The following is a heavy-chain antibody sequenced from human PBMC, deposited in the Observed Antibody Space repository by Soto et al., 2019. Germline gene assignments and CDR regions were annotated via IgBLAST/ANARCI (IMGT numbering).Heavy chain of an antibody. CDR1: GGTFSSYA. V-gene: IGHV1-69*06. CDR2: IIPIFGTA. D-gene: IGHD3-22*01. J-gene: IGHJ6*02. CDR3: ARPARDSSGYDPYFYYYYGMDV. Sequence: SVKDSCKASGGTFSSYAISWVRQAPVQGLEWMGGIIPIFGTANYAQKFQGRVTITADKSTSTAYMELSSLRSEETAVYYCARPARDSSGYDPYFYYYYGMDVWGQGTTVTVSS.